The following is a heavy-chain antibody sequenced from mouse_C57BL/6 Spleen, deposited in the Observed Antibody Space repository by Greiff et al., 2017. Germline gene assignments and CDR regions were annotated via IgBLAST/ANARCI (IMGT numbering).Heavy chain of an antibody. J-gene: IGHJ2*01. Sequence: EVKLMESGGGLVKPGGSLKLSCAASGFSFSSYTMSWVRQTPEKRLEWVATISGGGGTTYYPDSAKGRFTISRDTAKNTLYLQMSSLGSEDTALYYCARRVLGGFDDWGQGTTLTVSS. V-gene: IGHV5-9*01. CDR3: ARRVLGGFDD. D-gene: IGHD4-1*01. CDR2: ISGGGGTT. CDR1: GFSFSSYT.